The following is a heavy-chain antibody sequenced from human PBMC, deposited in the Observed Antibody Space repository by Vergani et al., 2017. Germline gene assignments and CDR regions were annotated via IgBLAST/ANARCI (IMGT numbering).Heavy chain of an antibody. CDR2: ISSSSSTI. CDR1: GFTFSTYA. CDR3: ARDIGRNYYYYGMDV. J-gene: IGHJ6*02. V-gene: IGHV3-48*01. D-gene: IGHD3-10*01. Sequence: EVQLLESGGGLVQPGGSLRLSCAASGFTFSTYAMTWVRQAPGKGLEWVSYISSSSSTIYYADSVKGRFTISRDNAKNSLYLQMNSLRAEDTAVYYCARDIGRNYYYYGMDVWGQGTTVTVSS.